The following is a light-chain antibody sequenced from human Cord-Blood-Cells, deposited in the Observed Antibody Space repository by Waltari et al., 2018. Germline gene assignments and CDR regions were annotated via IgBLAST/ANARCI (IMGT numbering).Light chain of an antibody. CDR3: QQSYSTPLFT. V-gene: IGKV1-39*01. J-gene: IGKJ3*01. CDR2: AAS. Sequence: DIQMTRSPSSLSAPVGDRVTITCRASQSISSYLNWYQQKPGKAPKLLIYAASSLQSGFPSRFSGSGSGTDFTLTISSLQPEDFATYYCQQSYSTPLFTFGPGTKVDIK. CDR1: QSISSY.